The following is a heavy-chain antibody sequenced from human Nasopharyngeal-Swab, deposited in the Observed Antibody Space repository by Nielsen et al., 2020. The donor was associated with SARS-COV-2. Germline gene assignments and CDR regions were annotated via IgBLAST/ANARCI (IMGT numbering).Heavy chain of an antibody. V-gene: IGHV1-69*06. D-gene: IGHD1-26*01. Sequence: WVRQAPGQGLEWMGGILPIFGTANYAQKFQGRVTITADKSTSTACMELSSLRSEDTAVYYCARGGSYLTGPADYWGQGTLVTVSS. CDR3: ARGGSYLTGPADY. CDR2: ILPIFGTA. J-gene: IGHJ4*02.